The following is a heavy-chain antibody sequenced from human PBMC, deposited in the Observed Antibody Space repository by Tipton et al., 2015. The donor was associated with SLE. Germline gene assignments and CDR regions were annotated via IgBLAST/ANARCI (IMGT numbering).Heavy chain of an antibody. CDR2: ISGSGGST. Sequence: SLRLSCAASGFTFGSYAMSWVRQAPGKGLEWVSAISGSGGSTYYADSVKGRFTISRDNSKNTLYLQMNSLRAEDTAVYYCASLWSPDYYDSSGPHGWGQGTLVTVSS. CDR3: ASLWSPDYYDSSGPHG. J-gene: IGHJ4*02. D-gene: IGHD3-22*01. V-gene: IGHV3-23*01. CDR1: GFTFGSYA.